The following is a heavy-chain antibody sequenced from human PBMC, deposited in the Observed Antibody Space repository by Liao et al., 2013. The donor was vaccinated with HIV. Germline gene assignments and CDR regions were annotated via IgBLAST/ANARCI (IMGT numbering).Heavy chain of an antibody. CDR1: GGSISSGSYY. J-gene: IGHJ4*02. D-gene: IGHD5-12*01. V-gene: IGHV4-61*02. CDR2: IYTSGST. CDR3: ARGQGSGSILYYFDY. Sequence: QVQLQESGPGLVKPSQTLSLTCTVSGGSISSGSYYWSWIRQPAGKGLEWIGRIYTSGSTNYNPSLKSRVTISVDTSKNQFSLKLTSVTAADTAVYYCARGQGSGSILYYFDYWGQGTLVTVSS.